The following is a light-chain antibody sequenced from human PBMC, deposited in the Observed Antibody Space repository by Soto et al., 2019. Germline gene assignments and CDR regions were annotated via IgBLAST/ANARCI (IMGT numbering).Light chain of an antibody. CDR1: NNDIGIYNF. CDR2: DVT. CDR3: CSFATTGTWV. Sequence: QSALAQPASVSGSPGQSITISCTGTNNDIGIYNFVSWYRQYPGKDPQLLIYDVTTWALGVSNRFSGSKSCSTAALTISGLQAEDEAEYDCCSFATTGTWVFGGGTKLTVL. V-gene: IGLV2-23*02. J-gene: IGLJ3*02.